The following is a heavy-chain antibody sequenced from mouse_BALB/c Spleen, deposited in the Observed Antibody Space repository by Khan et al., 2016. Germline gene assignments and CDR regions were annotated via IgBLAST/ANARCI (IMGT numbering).Heavy chain of an antibody. J-gene: IGHJ2*01. CDR1: GFTFSSFG. CDR2: ISSGSSAI. CDR3: GRGDY. Sequence: EVELVESGGGLVQPGGSRKLSCAASGFTFSSFGMHWVRQAPEKGLEWVAFISSGSSAIYSADTVKGRFTISRDNPKNTLFLQMTSRRSEDTAMYYCGRGDYWGQGTTLTVSS. V-gene: IGHV5-17*02.